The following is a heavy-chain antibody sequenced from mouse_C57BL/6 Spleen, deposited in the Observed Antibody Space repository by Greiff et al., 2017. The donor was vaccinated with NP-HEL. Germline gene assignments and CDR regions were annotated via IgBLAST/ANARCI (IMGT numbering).Heavy chain of an antibody. J-gene: IGHJ4*01. CDR2: INPSSGYT. CDR3: ASYGSSYVGYYAMDD. D-gene: IGHD1-1*01. CDR1: GYTFTSYT. Sequence: VQLQQPGAELARPGASVKMSCKASGYTFTSYTMHWVKQRPGQGLEWIGYINPSSGYTKYNQKFKDKATLTVDKSSSTAYMQLSSLTSEDSAVDYCASYGSSYVGYYAMDDWGQGTSVTVSS. V-gene: IGHV1-4*01.